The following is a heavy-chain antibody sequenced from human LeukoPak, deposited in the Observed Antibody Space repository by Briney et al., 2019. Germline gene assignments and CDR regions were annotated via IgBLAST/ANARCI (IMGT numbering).Heavy chain of an antibody. V-gene: IGHV3-23*01. CDR3: AKDKAPGSWHAPSDF. CDR2: ISDSGDDT. J-gene: IGHJ4*02. D-gene: IGHD6-13*01. Sequence: GGSLRLSCAASGFTFRTYAMSWVRQAPGKGLEWVSGISDSGDDTYYAESVKGRFTISRDNSKNTVFLQMNSLRADDTAKYYCAKDKAPGSWHAPSDFWGQGTLVTVSS. CDR1: GFTFRTYA.